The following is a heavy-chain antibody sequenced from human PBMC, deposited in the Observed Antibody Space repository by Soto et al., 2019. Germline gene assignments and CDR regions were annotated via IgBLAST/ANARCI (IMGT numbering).Heavy chain of an antibody. CDR2: INGGGTST. Sequence: EVQLLESGGGLVQPGGSLRLSCAASGFTFGIYAMGWVRQAPGKGLEWVSSINGGGTSTYYADSVKGRFTVYRDNSKNTMLLQMDSLTAEDAAVFYCAIVDAVVVYYYYHAMDVWGQGTTVTVSS. J-gene: IGHJ6*02. D-gene: IGHD2-15*01. V-gene: IGHV3-23*01. CDR1: GFTFGIYA. CDR3: AIVDAVVVYYYYHAMDV.